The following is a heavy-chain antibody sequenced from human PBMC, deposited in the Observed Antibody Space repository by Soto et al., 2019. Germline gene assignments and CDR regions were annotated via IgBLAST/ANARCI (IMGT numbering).Heavy chain of an antibody. J-gene: IGHJ1*01. D-gene: IGHD6-13*01. CDR3: VKDESINWYSGHFRH. V-gene: IGHV3-43D*04. CDR1: GFKFDDYG. Sequence: GGSLRLSCVASGFKFDDYGLHWVRQTAEKGLEWISLINWDGRDPKYGDSVTGRFAISRDNAKNSLHLQMNSLRAEDTAFYYCVKDESINWYSGHFRHWGQGTLVTVSS. CDR2: INWDGRDP.